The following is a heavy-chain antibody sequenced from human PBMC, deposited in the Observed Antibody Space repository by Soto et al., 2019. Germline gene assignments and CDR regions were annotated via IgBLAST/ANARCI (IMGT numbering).Heavy chain of an antibody. CDR3: AREKGTYYYDSSGASTYYYYGMDV. Sequence: SVKVSCKASGSTFSSYSVSWVRQAPGQGLEWMGGIIPIFGTANYAQKFQGRVTITADESTSTAYMELSSLRSEDTAVYYCAREKGTYYYDSSGASTYYYYGMDVWGQGTTVTVSS. CDR2: IIPIFGTA. CDR1: GSTFSSYS. J-gene: IGHJ6*02. V-gene: IGHV1-69*13. D-gene: IGHD3-22*01.